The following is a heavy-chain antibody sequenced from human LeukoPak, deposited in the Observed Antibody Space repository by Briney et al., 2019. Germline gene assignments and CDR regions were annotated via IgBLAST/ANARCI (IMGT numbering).Heavy chain of an antibody. CDR1: GFTVSNNY. CDR2: TYSDSHT. V-gene: IGHV3-53*01. CDR3: VRKNRDFNAAFVI. D-gene: IGHD2-21*02. J-gene: IGHJ3*02. Sequence: GGSLRLSCAASGFTVSNNYMSWVRQAPGKGLEWVSITYSDSHTNYADSVKGRFTISRDTSQNTLSLQMNSMRATDTAVYYCVRKNRDFNAAFVIWGQGTVVTVSS.